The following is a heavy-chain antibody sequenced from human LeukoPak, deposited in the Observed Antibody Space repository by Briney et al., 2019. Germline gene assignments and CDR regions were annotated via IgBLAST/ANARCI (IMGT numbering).Heavy chain of an antibody. Sequence: GGSLRLSCAASGFTFSSYWMHWVRQAPGKGLVWVSRINTDGSSTSYADSVKGRFTISRDNAKNSLYLQMNSLRAEDTAVYYCARSRYGGYVFDYWGQGTLVTVSS. CDR3: ARSRYGGYVFDY. V-gene: IGHV3-74*01. CDR2: INTDGSST. D-gene: IGHD5-12*01. J-gene: IGHJ4*02. CDR1: GFTFSSYW.